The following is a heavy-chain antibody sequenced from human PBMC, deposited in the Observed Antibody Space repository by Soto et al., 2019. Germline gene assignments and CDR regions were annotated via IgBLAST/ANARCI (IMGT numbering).Heavy chain of an antibody. J-gene: IGHJ4*02. Sequence: QVQLQESGPGLVKPSQTLSLTCTVSGGSISRSGYFWSWIRQHPGKGLEWIGYIYDSGSTYYNPSLKSRVSLSVDTSKNQFSLTLTSVTAADTAMYYCARSSRSYFDYWGQGTLVTVSS. V-gene: IGHV4-31*03. CDR3: ARSSRSYFDY. CDR2: IYDSGST. CDR1: GGSISRSGYF.